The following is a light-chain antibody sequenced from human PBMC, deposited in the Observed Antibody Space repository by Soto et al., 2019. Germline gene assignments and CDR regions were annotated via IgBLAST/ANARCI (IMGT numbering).Light chain of an antibody. J-gene: IGKJ4*01. V-gene: IGKV4-1*01. CDR2: WAS. CDR3: QQYYSAPLT. CDR1: QSVLYSSNNKNY. Sequence: DIVMTQSPDSLAVSLGERATINCKSSQSVLYSSNNKNYLAWYQQKPGQPPKLLIYWASTRESGVPDRFSGSWSGTDFTLTISSLQAEDVAVYSCQQYYSAPLTFGGGTKVEIK.